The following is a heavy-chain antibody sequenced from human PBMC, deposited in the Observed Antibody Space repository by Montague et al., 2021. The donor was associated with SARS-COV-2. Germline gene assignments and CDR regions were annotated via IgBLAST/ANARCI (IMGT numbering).Heavy chain of an antibody. J-gene: IGHJ4*02. Sequence: SETLSLTCTVSDGSVISTYPHWHWVRQSPGRGLEWIGGYLFHIDTADYNASLRSRVTISVDTSKNQFSLKLTSVTAAATAVYYCTRGIDSYKTGYWGQGILVTVSS. D-gene: IGHD6-13*01. V-gene: IGHV4-61*01. CDR3: TRGIDSYKTGY. CDR2: LFHIDTA. CDR1: DGSVISTYPH.